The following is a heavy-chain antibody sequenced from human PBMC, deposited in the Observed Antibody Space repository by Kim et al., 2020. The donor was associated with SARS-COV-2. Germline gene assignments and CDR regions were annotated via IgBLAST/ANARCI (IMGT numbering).Heavy chain of an antibody. Sequence: GGSLRLSCAASGFTFSSYWMSWVRQAPGKGLEWVANIKQDGSEKYYVDSVKGRFTISRDNAKNSLYLQMNSLRAEDTAVYYCAKDLGYCSGGSCYRWWYFDLWGRGTLVTVSS. J-gene: IGHJ2*01. CDR1: GFTFSSYW. V-gene: IGHV3-7*01. CDR2: IKQDGSEK. D-gene: IGHD2-15*01. CDR3: AKDLGYCSGGSCYRWWYFDL.